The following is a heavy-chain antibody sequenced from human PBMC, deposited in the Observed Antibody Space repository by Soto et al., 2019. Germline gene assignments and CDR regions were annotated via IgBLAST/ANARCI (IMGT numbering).Heavy chain of an antibody. CDR3: ARGVDCSGGSCSTH. J-gene: IGHJ4*02. CDR1: GGSFSGYY. D-gene: IGHD2-15*01. Sequence: SETLSLTCAVYGGSFSGYYWSWIRQPPGKGLEWIGEINHSGSTNYNPSLKSRVTISVDTSKNQFSLKLSSVTAADTAVYYCARGVDCSGGSCSTHWGQGTLVTVSS. CDR2: INHSGST. V-gene: IGHV4-34*01.